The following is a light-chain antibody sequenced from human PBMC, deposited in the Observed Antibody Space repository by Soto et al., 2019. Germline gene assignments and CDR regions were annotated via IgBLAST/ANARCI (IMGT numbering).Light chain of an antibody. CDR2: AAS. J-gene: IGKJ4*01. CDR1: QGITSY. CDR3: QQLYSYPLT. Sequence: AIRMTQSPSSFSASTGDRVTITCRASQGITSYLAWYQQKPGKAPKLLIYAASALQTGVSSRFSGSGYGTDFALTISNLQPEDFATYFCQQLYSYPLTFGGGTKVDIK. V-gene: IGKV1-8*01.